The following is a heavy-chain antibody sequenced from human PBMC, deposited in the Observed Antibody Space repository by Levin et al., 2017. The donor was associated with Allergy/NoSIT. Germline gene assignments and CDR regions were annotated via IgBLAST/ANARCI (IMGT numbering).Heavy chain of an antibody. CDR3: AREYSSSSGKTFDY. J-gene: IGHJ4*02. Sequence: GESLKISCAASGFTFSTYTMNWVRQAPGKGLEWVSSISSSSSSIYYADSVKGRFSISRDNAKSSLYLQMNNLRAEDAAVYYCAREYSSSSGKTFDYWGQGTLVTVSS. V-gene: IGHV3-21*01. CDR2: ISSSSSSI. CDR1: GFTFSTYT. D-gene: IGHD6-6*01.